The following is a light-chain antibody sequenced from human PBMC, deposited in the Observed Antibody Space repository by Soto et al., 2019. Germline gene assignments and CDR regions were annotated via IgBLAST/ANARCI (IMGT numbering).Light chain of an antibody. CDR2: EVN. CDR3: QSYDSGVTGSV. V-gene: IGLV2-8*01. CDR1: STDVGEYNY. Sequence: QSVLTQPPSASGSPGQSVTIPCAGTSTDVGEYNYVSWYQQHPGKVPKLIIFEVNKRPSGVPDRFSGSKSGDTASLTVSGLQAEDEADYYCQSYDSGVTGSVFGTGTKVTVL. J-gene: IGLJ1*01.